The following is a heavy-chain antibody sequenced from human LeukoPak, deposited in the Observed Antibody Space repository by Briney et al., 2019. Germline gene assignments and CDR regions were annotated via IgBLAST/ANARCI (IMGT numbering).Heavy chain of an antibody. J-gene: IGHJ4*02. V-gene: IGHV3-64*01. CDR2: ISSNGGST. CDR1: GFTFSSYA. CDR3: ARDERGYCSSTSCYPYFGY. Sequence: GGSLRLSCAASGFTFSSYAMHWVRQAPGKGLEYVSAISSNGGSTYYANSVKGRFTISRDNSKNTLYLQMGSLRAEDMAVYYCARDERGYCSSTSCYPYFGYWGQGTLVTVSS. D-gene: IGHD2-2*01.